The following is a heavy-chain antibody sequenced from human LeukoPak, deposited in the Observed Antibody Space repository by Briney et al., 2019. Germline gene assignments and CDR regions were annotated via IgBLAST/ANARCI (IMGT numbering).Heavy chain of an antibody. CDR3: ARMYSGTSYYFDF. CDR2: FYYSGST. Sequence: KPSETLSLTCAVSGGSLTGYFWTWIRQPPGKGLEWIGHFYYSGSTYYNPSLESRVSISIDTSKTQFSLELNSVTGADTAVYYCARMYSGTSYYFDFWGQGTLVTVSS. CDR1: GGSLTGYF. V-gene: IGHV4-59*01. D-gene: IGHD1-26*01. J-gene: IGHJ4*02.